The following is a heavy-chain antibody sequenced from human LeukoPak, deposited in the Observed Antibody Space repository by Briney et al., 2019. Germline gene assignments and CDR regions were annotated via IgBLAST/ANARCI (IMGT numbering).Heavy chain of an antibody. CDR3: ARVHYYDSKGNWFDP. J-gene: IGHJ5*02. CDR2: MNPNSGNT. CDR1: GYTFTNYD. Sequence: ASVKVSCKASGYTFTNYDINWVRQATGQGLEWMGWMNPNSGNTGYAQKFQGRVTMTRDTSISTAYVELNSLRSEDTAVYYCARVHYYDSKGNWFDPWGQGTLVTVSS. V-gene: IGHV1-8*01. D-gene: IGHD3-22*01.